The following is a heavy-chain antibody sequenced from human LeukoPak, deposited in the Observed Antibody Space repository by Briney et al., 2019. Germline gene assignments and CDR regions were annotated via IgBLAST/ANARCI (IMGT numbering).Heavy chain of an antibody. CDR1: GFTFSDYS. CDR3: ARLRYDSSGYYPVDY. V-gene: IGHV3-11*01. J-gene: IGHJ4*02. D-gene: IGHD3-22*01. CDR2: CSSRGSDI. Sequence: GGSLRLSCAVSGFTFSDYSMSWIRQAPGKGLEWISYCSSRGSDIHYADSVKGRFTISRDNAKNSLYLQMNSLRAEDTAVYSCARLRYDSSGYYPVDYWGQGTLVTVSS.